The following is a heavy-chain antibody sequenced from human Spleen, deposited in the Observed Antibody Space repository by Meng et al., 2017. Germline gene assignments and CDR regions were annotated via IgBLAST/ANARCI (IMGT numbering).Heavy chain of an antibody. Sequence: QVQRQESGPVLVEPSGTLSFPCVVSGGSISSIDWWSWVRQPPGKGLEWIGEIYHGGDTNYNPSLKSRVTIAIDKSKNQFSLKLTSVTAADTAVYYCASWIYSCGWQWGQGALVTVSS. CDR3: ASWIYSCGWQ. V-gene: IGHV4/OR15-8*02. J-gene: IGHJ4*02. D-gene: IGHD6-19*01. CDR2: IYHGGDT. CDR1: GGSISSIDW.